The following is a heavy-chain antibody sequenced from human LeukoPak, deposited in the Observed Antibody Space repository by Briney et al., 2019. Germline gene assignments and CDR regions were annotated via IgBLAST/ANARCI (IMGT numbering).Heavy chain of an antibody. CDR2: IYSGGNT. D-gene: IGHD1-1*01. V-gene: IGHV3-53*01. J-gene: IGHJ4*02. CDR3: ARDRVNWNDVGGLFDY. CDR1: GFTVSTNH. Sequence: GGSLRLSCAASGFTVSTNHMSWVRQAPGKGLEWVSLIYSGGNTYYADSVKGRFTISRDNSKNTLYLQMNSLSAEDTAVYYCARDRVNWNDVGGLFDYWGQGTLVTVSS.